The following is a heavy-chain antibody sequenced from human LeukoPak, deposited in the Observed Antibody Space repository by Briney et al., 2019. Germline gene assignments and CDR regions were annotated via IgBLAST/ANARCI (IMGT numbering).Heavy chain of an antibody. D-gene: IGHD2-15*01. CDR3: ARGSGYCSGGSCYHKPAEYFQH. CDR1: GYTFTSYD. Sequence: GASVKVSCKASGYTFTSYDINWVRQATGQGLEWMGWMNPNRGNTGYAQKFQGRVTMTRNTSISTAYMELSSLRSEDTAVYYCARGSGYCSGGSCYHKPAEYFQHWGQGTLVTVSS. J-gene: IGHJ1*01. CDR2: MNPNRGNT. V-gene: IGHV1-8*01.